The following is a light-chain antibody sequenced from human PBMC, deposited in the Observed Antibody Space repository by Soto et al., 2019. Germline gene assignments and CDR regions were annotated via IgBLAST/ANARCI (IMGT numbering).Light chain of an antibody. J-gene: IGLJ7*01. CDR2: DVS. V-gene: IGLV2-14*01. Sequence: QSALTQPASVSGSPGQSITISCTGTSSDVGGYNYVSWYQQHPGKAPKLMIYDVSNRPSGVSNRFSGSKSGNTASLTISGLQAEDEADYYCSSYTSSSTLFDVFGTGTLLTVL. CDR3: SSYTSSSTLFDV. CDR1: SSDVGGYNY.